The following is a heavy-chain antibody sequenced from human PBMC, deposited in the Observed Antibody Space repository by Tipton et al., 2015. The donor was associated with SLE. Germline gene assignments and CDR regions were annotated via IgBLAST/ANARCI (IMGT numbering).Heavy chain of an antibody. CDR1: GGSISSHY. V-gene: IGHV4-59*11. CDR3: ARADYYDFWSGYYSG. J-gene: IGHJ4*02. CDR2: IYYSGST. Sequence: TLSLTCTVSGGSISSHYWSWIRQPPGKGLEWIGYIYYSGSTNYNPSLKSRVTISVDTSKNQLSLKLSSVTAADTAVYYCARADYYDFWSGYYSGWGQGTLVTVSS. D-gene: IGHD3-3*01.